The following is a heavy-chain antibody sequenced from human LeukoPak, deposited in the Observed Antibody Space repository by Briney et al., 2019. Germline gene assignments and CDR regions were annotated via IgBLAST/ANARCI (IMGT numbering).Heavy chain of an antibody. J-gene: IGHJ4*02. CDR2: IIPMFGTA. CDR1: GGTFSRYA. V-gene: IGHV1-69*01. CDR3: ARVTQSHFDY. Sequence: SVKVSCMASGGTFSRYAISWVRQAPGQGLEWMGGIIPMFGTANYAEKFQGRVTITADESSSTVYMELRSLRSDDTAVYYCARVTQSHFDYWGQGTLVTVSS.